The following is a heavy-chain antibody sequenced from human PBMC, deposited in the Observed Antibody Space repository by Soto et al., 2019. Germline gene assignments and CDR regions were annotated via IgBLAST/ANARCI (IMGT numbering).Heavy chain of an antibody. Sequence: LRLSCAASGFTFSSYAMHWVRQAPGKGLEWVAVISYDGSNKYYADSVKGRFTISRDNSKNTLYLQMNSLRAEDTAVYYCARGDTAMAKSPYYFDYWGQGTLVTVSS. V-gene: IGHV3-30-3*01. CDR3: ARGDTAMAKSPYYFDY. CDR2: ISYDGSNK. CDR1: GFTFSSYA. D-gene: IGHD5-18*01. J-gene: IGHJ4*02.